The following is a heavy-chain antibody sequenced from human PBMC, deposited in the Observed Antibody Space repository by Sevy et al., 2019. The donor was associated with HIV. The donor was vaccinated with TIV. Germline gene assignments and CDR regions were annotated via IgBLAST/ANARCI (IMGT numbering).Heavy chain of an antibody. CDR1: GFTFTNHW. CDR2: INTDGSST. J-gene: IGHJ4*02. V-gene: IGHV3-74*01. Sequence: GGSLRLSCAASGFTFTNHWMHWVRQAPGRGLVWVSRINTDGSSTSYADSVKGRFTISRDNAKNTLFLQMNSLRVEDTAVFYCARGPPHSSGNFYVLDCWGQGALVTVSS. D-gene: IGHD2-15*01. CDR3: ARGPPHSSGNFYVLDC.